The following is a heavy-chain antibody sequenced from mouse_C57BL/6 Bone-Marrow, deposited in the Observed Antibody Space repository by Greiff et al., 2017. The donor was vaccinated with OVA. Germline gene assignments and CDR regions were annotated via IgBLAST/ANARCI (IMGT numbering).Heavy chain of an antibody. CDR2: IDPETGGT. CDR3: TTGGRSLHYAMDY. V-gene: IGHV1-15*01. J-gene: IGHJ4*01. CDR1: GYTFTDYE. D-gene: IGHD1-1*01. Sequence: QVQLQQSGAELVRPGASVTLSCKASGYTFTDYEMHWVKQTPVHGLEWIGAIDPETGGTAYNQKFKGKAILTADKSSSTAYMELRSLTSEDSAVYYCTTGGRSLHYAMDYWGQGTSVTVSS.